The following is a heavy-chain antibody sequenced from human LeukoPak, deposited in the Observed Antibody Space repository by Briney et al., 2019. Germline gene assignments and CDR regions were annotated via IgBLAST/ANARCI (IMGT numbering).Heavy chain of an antibody. V-gene: IGHV4-34*03. Sequence: PSETLSLTCAVYGGSFSGYYWSWIRQPPGKGLEWIGEINHSGSTNYNPSLKSRVTISVDTSKNQFSLKLSSVTAADTAVYFCSGYYRLYNWFDPWGQGTLVTVSS. J-gene: IGHJ5*02. CDR2: INHSGST. D-gene: IGHD3-3*01. CDR3: SGYYRLYNWFDP. CDR1: GGSFSGYY.